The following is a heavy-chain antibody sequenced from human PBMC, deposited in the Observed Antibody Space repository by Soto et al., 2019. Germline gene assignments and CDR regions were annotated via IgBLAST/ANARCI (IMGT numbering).Heavy chain of an antibody. V-gene: IGHV2-5*02. CDR1: GFSLSTSGVG. CDR3: ALEFDTAMVDAFDI. J-gene: IGHJ3*02. Sequence: QITLKESGPTLVKPTQTLTLTCTFSGFSLSTSGVGVGWIRQPPGKALEWLALIYWDDDKRYSPSLKSRLTITKDTTKNQMVLTTAYMDPVDTATYYCALEFDTAMVDAFDIWGQGTMVTVSS. D-gene: IGHD5-18*01. CDR2: IYWDDDK.